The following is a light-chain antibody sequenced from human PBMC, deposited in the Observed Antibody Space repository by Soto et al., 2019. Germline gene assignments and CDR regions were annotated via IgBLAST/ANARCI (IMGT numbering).Light chain of an antibody. V-gene: IGLV1-40*01. CDR3: QSYDRSLSDFV. CDR1: SSNIGAGYD. J-gene: IGLJ1*01. Sequence: QSVLTQPPAVSGAPGQRVTISCTGSSSNIGAGYDVHWYQHLAGTAPKLLIYANTNRPSGVPDRFSGSKSGTSASLAITGLLADDEADYYGQSYDRSLSDFVFGSGTKVTVL. CDR2: ANT.